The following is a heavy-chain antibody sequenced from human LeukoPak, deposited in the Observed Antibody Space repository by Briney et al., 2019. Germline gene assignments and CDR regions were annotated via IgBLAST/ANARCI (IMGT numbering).Heavy chain of an antibody. V-gene: IGHV1-2*04. D-gene: IGHD4-23*01. CDR2: INPNSGGT. CDR3: ARGNTRNTVVTPEAFDI. CDR1: GYAFTGYY. J-gene: IGHJ3*02. Sequence: GASVKVSCKASGYAFTGYYMHWVRQAPGQGLEWMGWINPNSGGTNYAQKFQGWVTMTRDTSISTAYMELSRLRSDDTAVYYCARGNTRNTVVTPEAFDIWGQGTMVTVSS.